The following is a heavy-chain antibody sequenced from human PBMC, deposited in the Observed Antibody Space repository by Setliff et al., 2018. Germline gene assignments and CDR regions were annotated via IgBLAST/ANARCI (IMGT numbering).Heavy chain of an antibody. J-gene: IGHJ4*02. Sequence: GGSLRLSCVASGFTFSNYAMSWVRQAPGKGPEWVSTISGSGDSTYYADAMRGRFTISRDNSKNSPYLQAKGLRAEDTAVYYCVKDGVGPTYTYFFDYWGQGSQVTVSS. CDR1: GFTFSNYA. CDR3: VKDGVGPTYTYFFDY. V-gene: IGHV3-23*01. CDR2: ISGSGDST. D-gene: IGHD1-26*01.